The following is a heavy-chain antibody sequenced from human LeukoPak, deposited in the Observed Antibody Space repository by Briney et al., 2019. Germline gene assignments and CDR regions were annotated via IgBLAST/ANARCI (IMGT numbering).Heavy chain of an antibody. Sequence: SETLSLTCTVSGGSISSSSYYWGWIRQPPGKGLEWIGSVYYSGSTYYNPSLKSRVTISVDTSKNQFSLKLSSVTAADTAVYYCARLDSSSSRLMASYMDVWGKGTTVTVSS. D-gene: IGHD6-6*01. V-gene: IGHV4-39*07. CDR1: GGSISSSSYY. CDR2: VYYSGST. J-gene: IGHJ6*03. CDR3: ARLDSSSSRLMASYMDV.